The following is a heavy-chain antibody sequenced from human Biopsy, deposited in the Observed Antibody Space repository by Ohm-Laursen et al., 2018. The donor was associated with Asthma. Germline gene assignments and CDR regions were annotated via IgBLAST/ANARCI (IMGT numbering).Heavy chain of an antibody. V-gene: IGHV4-30-4*01. CDR2: IHYSGGT. Sequence: SQTLSLTCTVSGASIKTDDHYWSWLRQPPGKGLEWFGFIHYSGGTSYNPSLKGGVTISVDTSKNQFSLKLSSVTAADTAVYYCARASVAASSNWFDPWGQGTLVTVSS. D-gene: IGHD6-19*01. CDR3: ARASVAASSNWFDP. CDR1: GASIKTDDHY. J-gene: IGHJ5*02.